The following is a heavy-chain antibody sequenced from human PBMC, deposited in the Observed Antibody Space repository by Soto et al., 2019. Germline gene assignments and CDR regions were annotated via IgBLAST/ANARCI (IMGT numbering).Heavy chain of an antibody. CDR2: IYHSGST. Sequence: QVQLQESGPGLVKPSGTLYLTCAVSGGSISSSNWWSWVRQPPGKGLEWIGEIYHSGSTNYNPSLKSRLTISVNKSKDQLSLKLSSVTAADTAVYYCAGVTFMRTFGGVIVRNDAFDIWGQGTMVTVSS. D-gene: IGHD3-16*02. CDR1: GGSISSSNW. J-gene: IGHJ3*02. V-gene: IGHV4-4*02. CDR3: AGVTFMRTFGGVIVRNDAFDI.